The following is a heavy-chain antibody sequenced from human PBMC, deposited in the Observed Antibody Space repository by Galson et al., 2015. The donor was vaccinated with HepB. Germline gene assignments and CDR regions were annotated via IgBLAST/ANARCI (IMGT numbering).Heavy chain of an antibody. J-gene: IGHJ6*02. V-gene: IGHV3-30*18. CDR3: AKDRGRNSQWLAQYYYYTMDV. D-gene: IGHD6-19*01. CDR2: ISYDGSNK. Sequence: SLRLSCAASGFTFSRYGMHWVRQAPGKGLEWVAVISYDGSNKYYADSVKGRFTISRDNSKNTLYLQMNSLRAEDTAVYYCAKDRGRNSQWLAQYYYYTMDVWGQGTTVTVSS. CDR1: GFTFSRYG.